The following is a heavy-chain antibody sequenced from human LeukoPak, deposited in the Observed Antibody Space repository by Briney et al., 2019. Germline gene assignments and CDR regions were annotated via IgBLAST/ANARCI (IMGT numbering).Heavy chain of an antibody. Sequence: SETLSLTCTVSGGSVSNYYWSWIRQPPGKGLEWIGHIYYSGATKYNPSLKSRITISVDTSKNQFSLMLSSVTAADTAVYYCARFGITVVRGGKYYFDYWGQGTLVTVSS. CDR2: IYYSGAT. J-gene: IGHJ4*02. V-gene: IGHV4-59*08. CDR1: GGSVSNYY. D-gene: IGHD3-10*01. CDR3: ARFGITVVRGGKYYFDY.